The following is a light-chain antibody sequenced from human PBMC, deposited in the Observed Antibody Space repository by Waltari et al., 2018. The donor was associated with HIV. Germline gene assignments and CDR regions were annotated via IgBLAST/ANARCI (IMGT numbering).Light chain of an antibody. CDR1: QDTKNH. CDR2: DAS. CDR3: QQYRNYPPT. V-gene: IGKV1-16*02. J-gene: IGKJ1*01. Sequence: DTKMTQIPSSPSASVGDSVTTTCRASQDTKNHLAWSQQKPGKAPKPLIYDASILQSGVPSKFSGSGSGTDFILTISNLQPEDFASYYCQQYRNYPPTFGQGTRVEI.